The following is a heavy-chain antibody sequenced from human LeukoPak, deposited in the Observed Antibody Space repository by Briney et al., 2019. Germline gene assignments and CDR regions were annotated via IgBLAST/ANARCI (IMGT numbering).Heavy chain of an antibody. CDR2: IIPIFGTA. J-gene: IGHJ4*02. D-gene: IGHD1-14*01. V-gene: IGHV1-69*05. CDR1: GGTFSSYA. Sequence: GASVKVSCKASGGTFSSYAISWVRQAPGQGLEWMGGIIPIFGTANYAQKFQGRVTITTDESTSTAFMELSSLRSEDTAVYYCASTNRDGYYFDYWGQGTLVTVSS. CDR3: ASTNRDGYYFDY.